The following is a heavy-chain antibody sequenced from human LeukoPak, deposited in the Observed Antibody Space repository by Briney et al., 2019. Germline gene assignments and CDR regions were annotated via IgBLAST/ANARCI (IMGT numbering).Heavy chain of an antibody. CDR2: INPNSGGT. J-gene: IGHJ4*02. CDR1: GYTFTGYY. Sequence: GASVKVSCKASGYTFTGYYMHWVRQAPGQGLEWMGRINPNSGGTNYAQKFQGTVAMTRDTSISTAYMELSRLRSDDTAVYYCAREGADNWNYVDYWGQGTLVTVSS. CDR3: AREGADNWNYVDY. D-gene: IGHD1-20*01. V-gene: IGHV1-2*06.